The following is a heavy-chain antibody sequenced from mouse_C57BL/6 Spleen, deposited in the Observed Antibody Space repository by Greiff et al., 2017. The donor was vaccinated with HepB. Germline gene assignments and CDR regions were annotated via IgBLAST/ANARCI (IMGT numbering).Heavy chain of an antibody. CDR1: GFTFSSYA. D-gene: IGHD1-1*01. CDR2: ISSGGDYI. Sequence: EVHLVESGEGLVKPGGSLKLSCAASGFTFSSYAMSWVRQTPEKRLEWVAYISSGGDYIYYADTVKGRFTISRDNARNTLYLQMSSLKSEDTAMYYCTRGYYGSSWGYFDYWGQGTTLTVSS. J-gene: IGHJ2*01. CDR3: TRGYYGSSWGYFDY. V-gene: IGHV5-9-1*02.